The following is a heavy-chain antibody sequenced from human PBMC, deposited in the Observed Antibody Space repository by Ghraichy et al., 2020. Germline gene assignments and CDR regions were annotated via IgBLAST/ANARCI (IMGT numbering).Heavy chain of an antibody. CDR3: AKVLPQLASLYYYYGMDV. Sequence: GGSLRLSCAASGFTFSSYAMSWVRQAPGKGLEWVSAISGSGGSTYYAESVKGRFTISRDNSKNTLYLQMNSLRAEDTAVYYCAKVLPQLASLYYYYGMDVWGQGTTVTVSS. CDR1: GFTFSSYA. D-gene: IGHD6-6*01. CDR2: ISGSGGST. V-gene: IGHV3-23*01. J-gene: IGHJ6*02.